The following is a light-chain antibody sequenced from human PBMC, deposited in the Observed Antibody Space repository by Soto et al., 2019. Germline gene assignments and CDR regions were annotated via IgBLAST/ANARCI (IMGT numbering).Light chain of an antibody. J-gene: IGLJ2*01. CDR1: SSDVGGYNY. CDR3: SSYTSSSTLAVV. Sequence: QSALTQPASVSGSPGQSITISCTGTSSDVGGYNYVSWYQQHPGKAPKLMIYDVSNRPSGVSNRVSGSKSGITASLTISGLQAEDEADYYCSSYTSSSTLAVVFGGGTKLTVL. CDR2: DVS. V-gene: IGLV2-14*01.